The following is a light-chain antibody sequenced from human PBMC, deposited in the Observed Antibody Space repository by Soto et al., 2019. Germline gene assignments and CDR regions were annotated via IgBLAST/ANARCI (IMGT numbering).Light chain of an antibody. CDR2: DAS. J-gene: IGKJ4*01. Sequence: DIQMTQSPSTLSASVGDRVTITCRASQSISSWLAWYQQKPGKAPKLLIYDASSLESGVPSRFSGSGSGTEFTLTISSLQPDDFATYYCQQANSFPPTFGGGTKVESK. CDR3: QQANSFPPT. CDR1: QSISSW. V-gene: IGKV1-5*01.